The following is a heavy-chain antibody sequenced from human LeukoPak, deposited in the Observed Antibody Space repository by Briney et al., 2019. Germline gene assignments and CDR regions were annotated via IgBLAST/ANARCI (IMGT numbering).Heavy chain of an antibody. CDR2: IYTSGST. D-gene: IGHD3-10*01. CDR3: ARHRARLRDAFDI. CDR1: GGSISSYY. J-gene: IGHJ3*02. V-gene: IGHV4-4*07. Sequence: SETLSLTCTVSGGSISSYYWSWIRQPAGRGLEWIGRIYTSGSTNYNPSLKSRVTISVDTSKNQFSLKLSSVTAADTAVYYCARHRARLRDAFDIWGQGTMVTVSS.